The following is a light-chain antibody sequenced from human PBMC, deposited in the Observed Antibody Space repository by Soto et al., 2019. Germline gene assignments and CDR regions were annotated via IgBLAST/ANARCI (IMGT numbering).Light chain of an antibody. V-gene: IGKV1-5*01. CDR3: QQCHRYLT. J-gene: IGKJ1*01. CDR2: GAS. Sequence: DIQMTHSPSTLSASVGDRVNITCRASESMSNCLAWYQQKPGKAPKLLISGASSLQSGVPSRLSGSASGTEFTLTISSLKPDDTATYYCQQCHRYLTFGQGTKVDI. CDR1: ESMSNC.